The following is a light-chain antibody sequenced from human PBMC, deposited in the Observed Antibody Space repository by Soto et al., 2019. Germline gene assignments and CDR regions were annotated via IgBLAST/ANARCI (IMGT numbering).Light chain of an antibody. CDR2: GAS. J-gene: IGKJ1*01. CDR1: QSVSSSY. V-gene: IGKV3-20*01. Sequence: EIVLTQSPGTLSLSPGERATLSCRASQSVSSSYLAWYQPKPGQAPRLLIYGASSRATGIPDRFSGSGSGTDFTLTISRLEPEDFAVYYCQQYGSSPWTFGQGTKGDIK. CDR3: QQYGSSPWT.